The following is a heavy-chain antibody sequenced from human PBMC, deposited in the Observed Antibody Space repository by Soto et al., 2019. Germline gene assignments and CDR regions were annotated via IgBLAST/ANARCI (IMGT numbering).Heavy chain of an antibody. CDR2: ISPYNGNT. CDR1: GYSFPNYG. Sequence: QVQLLQSGTEVKKPGASVKVSCKASGYSFPNYGISLVRQAPGQGLEWMGWISPYNGNTIDAQNLQGRVTLTADTFTSTAYMEVRSLRSDDTAVYDCAREQEQLLTTPGHYSGQGTLVPVSS. J-gene: IGHJ4*02. V-gene: IGHV1-18*01. D-gene: IGHD6-19*01. CDR3: AREQEQLLTTPGHY.